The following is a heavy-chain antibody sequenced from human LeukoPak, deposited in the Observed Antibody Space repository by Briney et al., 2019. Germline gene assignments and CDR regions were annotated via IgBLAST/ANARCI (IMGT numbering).Heavy chain of an antibody. D-gene: IGHD6-13*01. J-gene: IGHJ4*02. Sequence: SETLSLTCTVSGGSISSYYWSWIRQPPGKGLEWIGYIYYSGSTDYNPSLKSRVTISVDTSKNQFSLKLSSVTAADTAVYYCARWYSSSWTDDYWGQGTLVTVSS. V-gene: IGHV4-59*01. CDR2: IYYSGST. CDR1: GGSISSYY. CDR3: ARWYSSSWTDDY.